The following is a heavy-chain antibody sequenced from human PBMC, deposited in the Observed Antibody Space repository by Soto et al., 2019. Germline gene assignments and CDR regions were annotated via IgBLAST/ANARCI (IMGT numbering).Heavy chain of an antibody. J-gene: IGHJ6*02. Sequence: SETLSLTCTVSGGSISSYYWSWIRQPPGKGLEWIGYIYYSGSTYYNPSLKSRVTISVDTSKNQFSLKLSSVTAADTAVYYCARDDYGDYVGMGYYGMDVWGQGTTVTVSS. CDR1: GGSISSYY. CDR2: IYYSGST. CDR3: ARDDYGDYVGMGYYGMDV. D-gene: IGHD4-17*01. V-gene: IGHV4-59*12.